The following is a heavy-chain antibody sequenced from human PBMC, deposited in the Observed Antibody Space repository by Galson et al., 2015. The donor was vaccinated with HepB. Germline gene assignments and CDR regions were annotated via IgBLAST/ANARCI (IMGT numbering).Heavy chain of an antibody. J-gene: IGHJ4*02. CDR1: GFTFSSYA. Sequence: SLRLSCAASGFTFSSYAMHWVRQAPGKGLEWVAVISYDGSNKYYADSVKGRFTISRDNSKNTLYLQMNSLRAEDTAVYYCARIYSFYYDFWSGPADYWGQGTLVTVSS. V-gene: IGHV3-30-3*01. CDR2: ISYDGSNK. D-gene: IGHD3-3*01. CDR3: ARIYSFYYDFWSGPADY.